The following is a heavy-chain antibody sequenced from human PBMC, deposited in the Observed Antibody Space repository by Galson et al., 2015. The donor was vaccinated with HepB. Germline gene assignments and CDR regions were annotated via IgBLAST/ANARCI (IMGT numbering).Heavy chain of an antibody. CDR1: GFTFSSYW. Sequence: SLRLSCAASGFTFSSYWMSWVRQAPGKGLEWVANIRQNGSEKYYVDSVKGRFTISRDNAKNSLYLQMNSLRAEDTAVYYCARDEPIGSYRFDSWGQGALVTVSS. J-gene: IGHJ4*02. V-gene: IGHV3-7*01. CDR3: ARDEPIGSYRFDS. CDR2: IRQNGSEK. D-gene: IGHD3-16*02.